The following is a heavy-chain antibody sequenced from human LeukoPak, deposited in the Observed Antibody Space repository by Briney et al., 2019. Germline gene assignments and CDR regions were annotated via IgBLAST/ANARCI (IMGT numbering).Heavy chain of an antibody. CDR3: ARDGGVAWIQLPDY. Sequence: ASVKVSCKASGYTFTGYYMHWVRQAPGQGLEWMGWINPNSGGTNYAQKFQGRVTMTRDTSISTAYMELSRLRSDDTAVYYCARDGGVAWIQLPDYWGQGTLVTVSS. CDR1: GYTFTGYY. D-gene: IGHD5-18*01. J-gene: IGHJ4*02. V-gene: IGHV1-2*02. CDR2: INPNSGGT.